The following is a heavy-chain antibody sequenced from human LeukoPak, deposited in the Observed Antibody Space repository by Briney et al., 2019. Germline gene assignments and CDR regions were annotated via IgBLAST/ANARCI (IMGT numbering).Heavy chain of an antibody. CDR3: ARDRGKFLIAF. V-gene: IGHV1-3*01. CDR2: ISAGNGDT. Sequence: GASVKVSCKASGYTFTIYAIHWVRQAPGQRLEWLGWISAGNGDTGYSQKFQGRVTFTRDTSANTVYMELTSLTSEDAAAYYCARDRGKFLIAFWGQGTLVTVSS. CDR1: GYTFTIYA. J-gene: IGHJ4*02. D-gene: IGHD1-26*01.